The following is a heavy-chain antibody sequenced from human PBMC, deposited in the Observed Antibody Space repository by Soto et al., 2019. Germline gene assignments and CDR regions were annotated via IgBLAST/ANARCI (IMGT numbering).Heavy chain of an antibody. CDR3: ARAVAVPADFDY. D-gene: IGHD6-19*01. Sequence: QVQLVQSGAEEKKPGASVKVSCKASGYTFTGYAMHWVPQAPGQRLEWMGWINAGNGNTKSSQKFQDRVTITRDTSASTAYVELSSLRSEDTAVYYCARAVAVPADFDYWGQGTLVTVSS. V-gene: IGHV1-3*05. CDR2: INAGNGNT. CDR1: GYTFTGYA. J-gene: IGHJ4*02.